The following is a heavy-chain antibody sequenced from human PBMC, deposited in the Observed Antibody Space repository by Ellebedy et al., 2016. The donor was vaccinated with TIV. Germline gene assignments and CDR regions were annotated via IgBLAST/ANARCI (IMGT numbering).Heavy chain of an antibody. V-gene: IGHV4-38-2*02. CDR1: GFSISSAYY. J-gene: IGHJ4*02. CDR3: ARGGASSKYFDY. CDR2: IYQSGST. Sequence: MPSETLSLTCNVSGFSISSAYYWGWIRQRPGKGLEWVGTIYQSGSTNYNPSLKSRVTISVATSKNQFSLELSSVTAADTAVYYCARGGASSKYFDYWGKGTLVTVSS.